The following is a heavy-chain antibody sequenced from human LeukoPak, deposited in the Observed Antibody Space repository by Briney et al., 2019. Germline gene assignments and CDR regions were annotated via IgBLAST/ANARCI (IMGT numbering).Heavy chain of an antibody. CDR3: ARLVVPADNFDY. J-gene: IGHJ4*02. V-gene: IGHV4-30-2*01. Sequence: SQTLSLTCTVSGGSISSGGYYWSWIRQPPGKGLEWIGYIYHSGSTYYNPSLKSRVTISVDRSKNQFSLKLSSVTAADTAVYYCARLVVPADNFDYWGQGTLVTVSS. D-gene: IGHD2-2*01. CDR2: IYHSGST. CDR1: GGSISSGGYY.